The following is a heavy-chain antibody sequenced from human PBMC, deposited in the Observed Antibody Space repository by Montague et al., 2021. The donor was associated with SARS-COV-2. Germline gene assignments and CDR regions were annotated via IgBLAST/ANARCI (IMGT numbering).Heavy chain of an antibody. CDR2: IYYSGST. Sequence: SETLSLTCTVSGGSISSYYWNWIRQPPGKGLEWIGYIYYSGSTNYNPSLKSRVTISVDTSKNQFSLELSSVTAADTAVYYCARGSGWMGNAFDIWGEGTMVTGSA. CDR1: GGSISSYY. D-gene: IGHD6-19*01. CDR3: ARGSGWMGNAFDI. J-gene: IGHJ3*02. V-gene: IGHV4-59*01.